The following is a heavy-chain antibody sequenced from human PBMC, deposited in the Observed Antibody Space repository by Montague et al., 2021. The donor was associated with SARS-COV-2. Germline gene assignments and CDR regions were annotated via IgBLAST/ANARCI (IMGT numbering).Heavy chain of an antibody. Sequence: SETLSLTCTVSGDSISSGYFYWGWIRQPPGKGLEWVGTIHYSGITYYNPSLKSRVTISVDTSRYQFSLKLSSVTAADTDIYFCARHLAISGPAAVSDYWGQGTMVTVSS. CDR2: IHYSGIT. V-gene: IGHV4-39*01. CDR3: ARHLAISGPAAVSDY. J-gene: IGHJ4*02. D-gene: IGHD2-2*01. CDR1: GDSISSGYFY.